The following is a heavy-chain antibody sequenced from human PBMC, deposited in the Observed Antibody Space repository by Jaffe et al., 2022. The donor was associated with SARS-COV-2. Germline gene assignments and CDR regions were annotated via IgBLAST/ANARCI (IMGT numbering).Heavy chain of an antibody. J-gene: IGHJ4*02. CDR3: ARVRAGSGSYFDY. CDR1: GGSISSYY. V-gene: IGHV4-59*01. Sequence: QVQLQESGPGLVKPSETLSLTCTVSGGSISSYYWSWIRQPPGKGLEWIGYIYYSGSTNYNPSLKSRVTISVDTSKNQFSLKLSSVTAADTAVYYCARVRAGSGSYFDYWGQGTLVTVSS. CDR2: IYYSGST. D-gene: IGHD3-22*01.